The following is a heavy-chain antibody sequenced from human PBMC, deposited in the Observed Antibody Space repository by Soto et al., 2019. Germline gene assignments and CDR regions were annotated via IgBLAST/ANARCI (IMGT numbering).Heavy chain of an antibody. D-gene: IGHD2-21*01. Sequence: PSETLSLTCTVSGGSISSYYWSWIRQPLGKGLEWIGYIYYSGSTNYNPSLKSRVTISVDTSKNQFSLKLSSVTAADTAVYYCARAYCGGDCYSRSLGYYYYYYMDVWGKGTTVTASS. J-gene: IGHJ6*03. CDR3: ARAYCGGDCYSRSLGYYYYYYMDV. CDR1: GGSISSYY. CDR2: IYYSGST. V-gene: IGHV4-59*08.